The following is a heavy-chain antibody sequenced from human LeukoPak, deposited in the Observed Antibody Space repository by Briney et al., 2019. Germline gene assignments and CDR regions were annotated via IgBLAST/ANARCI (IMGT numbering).Heavy chain of an antibody. CDR1: GGSISSSSYY. CDR3: ARRAGLLYYFDY. Sequence: SETLSLTCTVSGGSISSSSYYWGWIRQPPGKGLEWIGSIYYSGSTYYNPSLKSRVTISVDTSKNQFPLKLSSVTAADTAVYYCARRAGLLYYFDYWGQGTLVTVSS. D-gene: IGHD6-25*01. J-gene: IGHJ4*02. CDR2: IYYSGST. V-gene: IGHV4-39*01.